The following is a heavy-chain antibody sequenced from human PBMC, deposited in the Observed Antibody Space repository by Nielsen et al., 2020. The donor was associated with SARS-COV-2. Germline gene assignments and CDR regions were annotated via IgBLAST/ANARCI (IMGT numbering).Heavy chain of an antibody. Sequence: ASVKVSCKASGYTFTSFYIHWVRQAPGQGLECMGLINPSDGSTIYAHKFQGRVTMTSDTSTSTVYMELSSLRSEDTAVYYCARDGDGWEADYWGQGTLVTVSS. V-gene: IGHV1-46*01. D-gene: IGHD1-26*01. CDR3: ARDGDGWEADY. CDR2: INPSDGST. J-gene: IGHJ4*01. CDR1: GYTFTSFY.